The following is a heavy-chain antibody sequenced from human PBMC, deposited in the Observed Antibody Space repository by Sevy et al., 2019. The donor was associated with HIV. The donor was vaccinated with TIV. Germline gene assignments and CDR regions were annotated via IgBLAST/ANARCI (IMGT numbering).Heavy chain of an antibody. CDR2: IRSKTYGGTT. J-gene: IGHJ6*02. V-gene: IGHV3-49*03. CDR1: GFNFGDYA. D-gene: IGHD3-16*01. Sequence: GGSLRLSCTASGFNFGDYAMSWCRQAPGKGLEWIGFIRSKTYGGTTEYAASVKGRFTISRDDSNSIASLQMNSLKTADTAVYYCARVRGTISPYYYFGMDVWGQGTTVTVS. CDR3: ARVRGTISPYYYFGMDV.